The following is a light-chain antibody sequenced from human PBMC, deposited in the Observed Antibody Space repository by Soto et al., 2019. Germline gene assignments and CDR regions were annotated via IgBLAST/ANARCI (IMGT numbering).Light chain of an antibody. Sequence: EMVLPQSAATLSLSPGEGATLSCRASQSVSSYLAWYQQKPVQAPRLLVYGASTRASGIPARFSGSGSATDFTPTISRLEPEDSAVYYCQQYGSSPLITFGQGTRLEIK. CDR1: QSVSSY. CDR3: QQYGSSPLIT. J-gene: IGKJ5*01. CDR2: GAS. V-gene: IGKV3-20*01.